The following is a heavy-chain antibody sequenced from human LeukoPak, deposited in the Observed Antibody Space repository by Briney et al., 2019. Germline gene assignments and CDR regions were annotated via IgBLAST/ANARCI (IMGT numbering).Heavy chain of an antibody. CDR2: ISSSSSYI. CDR3: VSGFRPTYPIDY. J-gene: IGHJ4*02. CDR1: GFTFSNYN. V-gene: IGHV3-21*01. D-gene: IGHD1-26*01. Sequence: GGSLRLSCAASGFTFSNYNMNWVRQAPGKGLEWVSSISSSSSYIYYADSVKGRFTISRDNAKNSLYLQMNSLRAEDTAVYYCVSGFRPTYPIDYWGQGTLVTVSS.